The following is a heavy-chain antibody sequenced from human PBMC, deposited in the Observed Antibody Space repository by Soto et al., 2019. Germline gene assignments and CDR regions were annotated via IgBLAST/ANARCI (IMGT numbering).Heavy chain of an antibody. V-gene: IGHV3-30*18. CDR3: AKDFSRFLEWFVFDY. Sequence: QVQLVESGGGVVQPGRSLRLSCAASGFTFSSYGMHWVRQAPGKGLEWVAVISYDGSNKYYADSVKGRFTISRDNSKNTLYLQMNSLRAEDTAVYYCAKDFSRFLEWFVFDYWGQGTLVTVSS. D-gene: IGHD3-3*01. J-gene: IGHJ4*02. CDR2: ISYDGSNK. CDR1: GFTFSSYG.